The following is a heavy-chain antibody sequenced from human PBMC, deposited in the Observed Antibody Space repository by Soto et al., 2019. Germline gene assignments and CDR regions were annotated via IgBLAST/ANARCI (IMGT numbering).Heavy chain of an antibody. CDR1: GYTFTGYY. J-gene: IGHJ4*02. CDR3: ARGGEGLRFLEWLLYLDY. CDR2: INPNSGGT. V-gene: IGHV1-2*04. D-gene: IGHD3-3*01. Sequence: QVQLVQSGAEVKKPGASVKVSCKASGYTFTGYYMHWVRQAPGQGLEWMGWINPNSGGTNDAQKFQGWVTMTRDTSISTAYMELSRLRSDDTAVYYCARGGEGLRFLEWLLYLDYWGQGTLVTVSS.